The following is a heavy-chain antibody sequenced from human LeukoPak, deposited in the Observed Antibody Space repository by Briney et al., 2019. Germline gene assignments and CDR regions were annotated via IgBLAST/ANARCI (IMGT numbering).Heavy chain of an antibody. V-gene: IGHV4-39*07. J-gene: IGHJ4*02. CDR2: IYYSGST. CDR1: GGSISSSSYY. Sequence: PSETLSLTCTVSGGSISSSSYYWGWIRQPPGTWLEWIGSIYYSGSTYYNPSLKSRVTISVDTSKNQFSLKLSSVTAADTAVYYCARVGRKYSSSPRFWDYWGQGTLVTVSS. CDR3: ARVGRKYSSSPRFWDY. D-gene: IGHD6-13*01.